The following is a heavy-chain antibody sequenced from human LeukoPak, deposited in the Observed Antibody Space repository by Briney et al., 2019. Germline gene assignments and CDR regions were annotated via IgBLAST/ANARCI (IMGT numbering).Heavy chain of an antibody. D-gene: IGHD3-10*01. CDR2: INHSGST. CDR1: GGSFSGYY. Sequence: SETLSLTCAVYGGSFSGYYWSWIRQPPGKGLKWIGEINHSGSTNYNPSLKSRVTISVDTSKNQFSLKLSSVTAADTAVYYCARGLQYGSGSYLLWFDPWGQGTLVTVSS. V-gene: IGHV4-34*01. CDR3: ARGLQYGSGSYLLWFDP. J-gene: IGHJ5*02.